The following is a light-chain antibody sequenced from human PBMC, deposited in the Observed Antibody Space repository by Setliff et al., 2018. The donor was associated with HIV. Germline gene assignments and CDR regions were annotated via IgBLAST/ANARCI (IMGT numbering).Light chain of an antibody. CDR2: NND. V-gene: IGLV1-47*02. J-gene: IGLJ2*01. CDR1: GSNIGRNS. CDR3: ATSDDSLSAVV. Sequence: QSVLTQPPSTSGTPGQKVTISCSGSGSNIGRNSVFWYQQLPATAPKLLMYNNDQRPSRVPDRFSGSKSGTSASLAISDLRSGDEADYYCATSDDSLSAVVFGGGTKVTVL.